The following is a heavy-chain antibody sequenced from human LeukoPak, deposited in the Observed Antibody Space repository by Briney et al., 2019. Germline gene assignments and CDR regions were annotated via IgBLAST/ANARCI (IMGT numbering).Heavy chain of an antibody. J-gene: IGHJ4*02. CDR2: ISSSSSYI. Sequence: GGSLRLSCAASGFTFSSYSMSWVRQAPGEGLVWVLSISSSSSYIYYADSVKGRFTTSRDNAKNSLYLQMKSLKAKDTAVYYCARDGINYGLDYWGQGTLVTVSS. CDR1: GFTFSSYS. D-gene: IGHD3-10*01. CDR3: ARDGINYGLDY. V-gene: IGHV3-21*01.